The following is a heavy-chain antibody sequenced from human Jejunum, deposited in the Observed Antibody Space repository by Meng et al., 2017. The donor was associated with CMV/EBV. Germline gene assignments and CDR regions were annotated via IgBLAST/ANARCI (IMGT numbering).Heavy chain of an antibody. V-gene: IGHV4-39*07. D-gene: IGHD1-14*01. J-gene: IGHJ4*02. Sequence: TGSGGSVISSGYYIGWLRQTPGKGLEWIGSMYSGGTTYYSPSLESRVSISVDTSKNQVSLKLTSVTAADTAVYYCARDTYTTGRVFDKWGQGTLVTVSS. CDR2: MYSGGTT. CDR3: ARDTYTTGRVFDK. CDR1: GGSVISSGYY.